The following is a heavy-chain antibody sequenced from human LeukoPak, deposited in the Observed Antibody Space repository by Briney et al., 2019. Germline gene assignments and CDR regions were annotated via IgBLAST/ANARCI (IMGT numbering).Heavy chain of an antibody. V-gene: IGHV1-69*04. CDR3: AREMATMPMDY. CDR2: IIPILGIA. J-gene: IGHJ4*02. D-gene: IGHD5-24*01. Sequence: ASVKVSCKASGGTFSSYAISWVRQAPGQGLEWMGRIIPILGIANYAQKFQSRVTITADKSTSTAYMELSSLRSEDTAVYYCAREMATMPMDYWGQGTLVTVSS. CDR1: GGTFSSYA.